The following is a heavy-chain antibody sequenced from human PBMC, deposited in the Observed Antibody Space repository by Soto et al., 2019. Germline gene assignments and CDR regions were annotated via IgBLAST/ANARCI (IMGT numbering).Heavy chain of an antibody. CDR1: GFTFSDFY. D-gene: IGHD5-12*01. Sequence: QMQLVESGGGLVKPGGSLRLSCVGSGFTFSDFYMTWIRQTPEKGLEWIAYMCGSGHVIYYEDSLRGRFTISRDNATESLYLQIDSLRAEDTARVYCARGSWIYPVPMHFDLWGHGTLVTVSS. CDR2: MCGSGHVI. V-gene: IGHV3-11*01. CDR3: ARGSWIYPVPMHFDL. J-gene: IGHJ2*01.